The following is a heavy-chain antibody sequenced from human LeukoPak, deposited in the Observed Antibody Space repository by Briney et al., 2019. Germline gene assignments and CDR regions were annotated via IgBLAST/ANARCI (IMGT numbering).Heavy chain of an antibody. CDR3: ARTGHRYYDSSGKGLDY. J-gene: IGHJ4*02. CDR2: IIPIFGTE. Sequence: SVNVSCKASGGTFRSYAISWARQAPGQGPEWSGGIIPIFGTENYAQRFQGRVTITTEESTSTAHMELSSLRSEDTAVYYCARTGHRYYDSSGKGLDYWGQGTLVTVSS. D-gene: IGHD3-22*01. CDR1: GGTFRSYA. V-gene: IGHV1-69*05.